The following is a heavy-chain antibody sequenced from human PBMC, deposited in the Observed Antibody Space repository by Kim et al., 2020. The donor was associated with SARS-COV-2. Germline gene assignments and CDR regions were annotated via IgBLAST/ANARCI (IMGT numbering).Heavy chain of an antibody. Sequence: ASVKVSCEASGYTFTTYAIHWVRQAPGQRLEWMGWINTGNGNTKYSQKFQDRVTITRDKSASTAYMELSSLRSEDTAIYYCARVLYGSGWSGWYFDLWGRGSLVSVSS. CDR2: INTGNGNT. D-gene: IGHD6-19*01. J-gene: IGHJ2*01. CDR3: ARVLYGSGWSGWYFDL. V-gene: IGHV1-3*04. CDR1: GYTFTTYA.